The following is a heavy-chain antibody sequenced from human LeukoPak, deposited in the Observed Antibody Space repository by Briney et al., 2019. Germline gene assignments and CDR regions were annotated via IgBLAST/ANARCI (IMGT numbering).Heavy chain of an antibody. D-gene: IGHD3-16*02. J-gene: IGHJ5*02. V-gene: IGHV4-31*03. Sequence: SQTLSLTCTVSGGSISSGGYYWSWIRQHPGKGLEWIGYIYYSGSTYYNPSLKSRVTISVDTSKNQFSLKLSSVTAADTAVYYCARGRTKVWGSYRTTYNWFDPWGQGTLVTVSS. CDR2: IYYSGST. CDR1: GGSISSGGYY. CDR3: ARGRTKVWGSYRTTYNWFDP.